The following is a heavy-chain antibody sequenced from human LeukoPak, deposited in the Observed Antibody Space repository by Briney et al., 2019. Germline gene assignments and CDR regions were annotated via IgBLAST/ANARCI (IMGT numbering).Heavy chain of an antibody. V-gene: IGHV1-69*04. D-gene: IGHD3-10*01. CDR1: GGTFSSYA. Sequence: SVKVSCKASGGTFSSYAISWVRQAPGQGLEWMGRIIPILGIANYAQKFQGRVTITADKSTSTAYMELSSLRSEDTAVYYCARRPYYGSGSYYRTHPFDYWGQGTLVTVSS. CDR2: IIPILGIA. J-gene: IGHJ4*02. CDR3: ARRPYYGSGSYYRTHPFDY.